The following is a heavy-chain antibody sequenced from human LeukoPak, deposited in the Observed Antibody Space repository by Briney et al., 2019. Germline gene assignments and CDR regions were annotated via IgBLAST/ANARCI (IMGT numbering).Heavy chain of an antibody. D-gene: IGHD3-16*02. CDR1: GFTFDDYA. J-gene: IGHJ4*02. CDR2: ISWNSGSI. CDR3: AKARLRLGELSSISGYFDY. V-gene: IGHV3-9*01. Sequence: PGGSLRLSCAASGFTFDDYAMHWVRQAPGKGLEWVSGISWNSGSIGYADSVKGRFTISRDNAKNSLYLQMNSLRAEDTALYYCAKARLRLGELSSISGYFDYWGQGTLVTVSS.